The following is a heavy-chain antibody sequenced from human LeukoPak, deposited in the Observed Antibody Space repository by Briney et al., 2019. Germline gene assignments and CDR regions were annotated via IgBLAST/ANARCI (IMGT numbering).Heavy chain of an antibody. Sequence: GGSLRLACAASGFTFDDYAMHWVRQAPGKGLERVSLISGDGGSTYYADSVKGRFTISRDNSKNSLYLQMNSLRTEDTALYYCAKDSAYYDSSGYTSFQYYFDYWGQGTLVTVSS. CDR1: GFTFDDYA. J-gene: IGHJ4*02. D-gene: IGHD3-22*01. CDR2: ISGDGGST. CDR3: AKDSAYYDSSGYTSFQYYFDY. V-gene: IGHV3-43*02.